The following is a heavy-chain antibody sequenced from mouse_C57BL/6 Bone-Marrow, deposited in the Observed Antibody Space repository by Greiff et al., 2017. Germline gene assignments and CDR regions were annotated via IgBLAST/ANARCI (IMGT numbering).Heavy chain of an antibody. CDR1: GYTFTSYW. V-gene: IGHV1-55*01. CDR3: ASDYDWYFDV. Sequence: VHLVESGAELVKPGASVKMSCKASGYTFTSYWITWVKQRPGQGLEWIGDIYPGSGSTNYNEKFKSKATLTVDTSSSTAYMQLSSLTSEDSAVYYCASDYDWYFDVWGTGTTVTVSS. D-gene: IGHD2-4*01. CDR2: IYPGSGST. J-gene: IGHJ1*03.